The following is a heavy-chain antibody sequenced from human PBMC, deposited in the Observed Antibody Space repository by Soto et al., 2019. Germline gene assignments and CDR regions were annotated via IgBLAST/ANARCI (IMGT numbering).Heavy chain of an antibody. Sequence: QVQLVESGGGVVQPARSLRLSCAASGFTFSSYGMHWVRQAPGKGLEWVAVIWYDGSNKYYADSVKGRFTISRDNSKNTLYLQMNSLRAEDTAVYYCARDSVVVAAAGAFDIWGQGTMVTVSS. J-gene: IGHJ3*02. D-gene: IGHD2-15*01. CDR3: ARDSVVVAAAGAFDI. CDR1: GFTFSSYG. CDR2: IWYDGSNK. V-gene: IGHV3-33*01.